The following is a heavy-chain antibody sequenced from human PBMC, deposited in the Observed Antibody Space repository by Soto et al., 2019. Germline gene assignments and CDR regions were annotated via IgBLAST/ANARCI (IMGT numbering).Heavy chain of an antibody. D-gene: IGHD3-10*01. V-gene: IGHV3-21*01. Sequence: EVQLVESGGGLVKPGGSLRLSCAASGFTFSSYSMNWVRQATGKGLEWVSSISSSSSYIYYADSVKGRFTISRDNAKNSLYLQMNTLRAEDTAVYYCARSSSGELGGWGQGTLVTVSS. J-gene: IGHJ4*02. CDR2: ISSSSSYI. CDR1: GFTFSSYS. CDR3: ARSSSGELGG.